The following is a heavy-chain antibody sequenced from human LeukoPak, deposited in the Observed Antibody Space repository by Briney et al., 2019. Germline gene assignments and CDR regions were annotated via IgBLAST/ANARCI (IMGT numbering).Heavy chain of an antibody. CDR2: ISGSGGST. Sequence: SGGSLRLSCAASGFTFSSYAMSWVRQAPGKGLEWVSAISGSGGSTYYADSVKGRFTISRDNSKNTLYLHMNSLRAEDTAVSYCAKVGTARGYYFDYWGQGTLVTVSS. J-gene: IGHJ4*02. D-gene: IGHD6-6*01. CDR1: GFTFSSYA. V-gene: IGHV3-23*01. CDR3: AKVGTARGYYFDY.